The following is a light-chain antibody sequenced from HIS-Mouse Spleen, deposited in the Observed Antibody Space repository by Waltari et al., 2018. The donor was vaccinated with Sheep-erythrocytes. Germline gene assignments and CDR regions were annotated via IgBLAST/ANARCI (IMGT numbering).Light chain of an antibody. V-gene: IGLV2-11*01. J-gene: IGLJ1*01. CDR2: DVS. CDR1: SSDVGGYNY. CDR3: CSYAGSYNHV. Sequence: QSTLTQPRSVSGSPGQSVTISCTGTSSDVGGYNYVSWYQRHPGKAPKLMIYDVSKRPSWVPDRFSGSKSGHPASLTISGLQAEDEADSYCCSYAGSYNHVFATGTKVTVL.